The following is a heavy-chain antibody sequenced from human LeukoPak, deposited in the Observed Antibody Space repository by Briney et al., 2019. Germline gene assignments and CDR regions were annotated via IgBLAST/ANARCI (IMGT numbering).Heavy chain of an antibody. CDR1: GGSISSYY. Sequence: SETLSLTCTVSGGSISSYYWSWIRQPPGKGLEWIGYIYYSGNTNYNPSLKSRVTISVDTSKNQFSLKLSSVTAADTAVYYCARGLTGYYNPYFDYWGQGTLVTVSS. D-gene: IGHD3-9*01. CDR3: ARGLTGYYNPYFDY. CDR2: IYYSGNT. J-gene: IGHJ4*02. V-gene: IGHV4-59*01.